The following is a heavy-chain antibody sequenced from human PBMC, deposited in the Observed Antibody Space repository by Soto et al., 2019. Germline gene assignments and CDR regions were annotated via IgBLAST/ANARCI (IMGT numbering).Heavy chain of an antibody. V-gene: IGHV3-23*01. CDR1: GFTFSSYA. D-gene: IGHD4-17*01. J-gene: IGHJ6*03. Sequence: PGGSLRLSCAASGFTFSSYAMSWVRQAPGKGLEWVSAISGSGGSTYYADSVKGRFTISRDNSKNTLYLQMNSLRAEDTAVYYCAKDGARATTVTSTVPPRPRRYYYYYYMDVWGKGTTVTVSS. CDR2: ISGSGGST. CDR3: AKDGARATTVTSTVPPRPRRYYYYYYMDV.